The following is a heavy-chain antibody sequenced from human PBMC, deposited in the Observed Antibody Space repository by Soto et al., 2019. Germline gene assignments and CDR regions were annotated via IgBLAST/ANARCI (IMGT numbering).Heavy chain of an antibody. V-gene: IGHV3-30-3*01. D-gene: IGHD3-10*01. CDR1: GFTFSSYA. J-gene: IGHJ6*02. Sequence: HPGGSLRLSCAASGFTFSSYAMHWVRQAPGKGLEWVAVISYDGSNKYYADSVKGRFTISRDNSKNTLYLQMNSLRAEDTAVYYCARDPGTMVRSYGMDVWGQGTTVIVS. CDR3: ARDPGTMVRSYGMDV. CDR2: ISYDGSNK.